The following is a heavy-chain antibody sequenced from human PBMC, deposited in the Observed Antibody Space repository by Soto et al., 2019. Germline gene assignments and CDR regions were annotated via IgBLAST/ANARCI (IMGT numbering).Heavy chain of an antibody. CDR3: TREFSFTSVWSFGPKTKPMSYFDY. J-gene: IGHJ4*02. Sequence: ASVKVSCKASGYTFTSYAMHWVRQAPGQRLEWMGWINAGNGNTKYSQKLQGRVTITRDTSTRTAYMELKSLTSDDTAVYYCTREFSFTSVWSFGPKTKPMSYFDYWGLETGFTVS. CDR1: GYTFTSYA. D-gene: IGHD2-2*01. CDR2: INAGNGNT. V-gene: IGHV1-3*01.